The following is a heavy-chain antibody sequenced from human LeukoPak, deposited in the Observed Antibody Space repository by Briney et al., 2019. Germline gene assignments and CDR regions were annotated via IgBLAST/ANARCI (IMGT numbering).Heavy chain of an antibody. CDR2: IYYSGST. Sequence: SETLSLTCTVSGGSISSYYWSWIRQPPGKGLEWIGYIYYSGSTNYNPSLKSRVTISVDTSKNQFSLKLSSVTAADTAVYYCARPLGWQQLVRAFDIWGQGTMVTVSS. J-gene: IGHJ3*02. CDR1: GGSISSYY. CDR3: ARPLGWQQLVRAFDI. V-gene: IGHV4-59*01. D-gene: IGHD6-13*01.